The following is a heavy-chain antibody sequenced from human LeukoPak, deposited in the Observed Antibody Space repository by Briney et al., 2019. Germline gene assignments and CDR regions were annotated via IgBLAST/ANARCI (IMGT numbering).Heavy chain of an antibody. V-gene: IGHV1-18*01. CDR1: GYTFTNYG. J-gene: IGHJ4*02. CDR3: ARDLKITILGVLPWDYFDY. CDR2: ISAYNGNI. Sequence: GASVKVSCKASGYTFTNYGLSWVRQAPGQGLEWVGWISAYNGNIKYAQKFQGRVTMTTDTFTRTAYMELRSLTADDTALYYCARDLKITILGVLPWDYFDYWGQGTLVTVSS. D-gene: IGHD3-3*01.